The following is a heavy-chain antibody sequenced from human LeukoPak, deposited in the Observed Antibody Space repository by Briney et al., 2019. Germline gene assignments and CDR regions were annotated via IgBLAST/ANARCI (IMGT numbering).Heavy chain of an antibody. CDR1: GGSFSGYY. CDR2: INHSGST. J-gene: IGHJ5*02. CDR3: ARGGFDP. V-gene: IGHV4-34*01. Sequence: SETLSLTCAVYGGSFSGYYWSWIRQPPGKGLEWIGEINHSGSTNYNPSLQSRVTISVDTSKNQFSLKPSSVTAADTAVYYCARGGFDPWGQGTLVTVSS.